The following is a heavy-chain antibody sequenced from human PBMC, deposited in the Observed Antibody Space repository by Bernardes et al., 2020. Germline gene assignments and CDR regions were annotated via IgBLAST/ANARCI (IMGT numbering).Heavy chain of an antibody. Sequence: GGSLRLSCAASGFTVSSNYMSWVRQAPGKGLEWVSVIYSGGSTYYADSAKGRFTISRDNSKNTLYLQMNSLRAEDTAVYYCAREGCSGGSCYADYWGQGTLVTVSS. CDR3: AREGCSGGSCYADY. CDR2: IYSGGST. D-gene: IGHD2-15*01. V-gene: IGHV3-53*01. J-gene: IGHJ4*02. CDR1: GFTVSSNY.